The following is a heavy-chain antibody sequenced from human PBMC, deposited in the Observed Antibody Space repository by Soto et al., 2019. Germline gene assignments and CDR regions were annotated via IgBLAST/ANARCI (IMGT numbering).Heavy chain of an antibody. D-gene: IGHD3-22*01. CDR1: GFHIRNFG. Sequence: GGPKRLSCIASGFHIRNFGMNWVRQPPGKGLEWVSAISGSCGRTYYADSVKGRFTISRDNSKNTVYLQMNSLRAEDTAVYYCAKDSIGYFRPFDYWGQGTLVTVSS. CDR2: ISGSCGRT. V-gene: IGHV3-23*01. CDR3: AKDSIGYFRPFDY. J-gene: IGHJ4*02.